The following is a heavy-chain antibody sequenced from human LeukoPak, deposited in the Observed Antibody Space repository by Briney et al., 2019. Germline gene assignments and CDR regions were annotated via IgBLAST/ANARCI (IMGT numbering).Heavy chain of an antibody. CDR2: AGWAGGTT. CDR1: GFNFHRYT. D-gene: IGHD3-10*02. J-gene: IGHJ4*02. V-gene: IGHV3-43*01. CDR3: AKELDTMFFDY. Sequence: GGSLRLSCATSGFNFHRYTIHWVRQAPGEGLEWVSLAGWAGGTTYYSDSVRGRFTISRDSGRNSVYLQMNSLTTDDTAFYFCAKELDTMFFDYWGQGALVTVSS.